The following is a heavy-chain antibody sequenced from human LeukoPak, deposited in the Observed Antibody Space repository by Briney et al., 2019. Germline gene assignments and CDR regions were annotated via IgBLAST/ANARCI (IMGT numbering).Heavy chain of an antibody. CDR1: GFTFSSYW. CDR3: ARVSDIVVVPAVNNWFDP. J-gene: IGHJ5*02. Sequence: GGSLRLSCAASGFTFSSYWMSWVRQAPGKGLEWVANIKQDGSEKYYVDSVKGRFTISRDNAKNSLDLQMNSLRAEDTAVYYCARVSDIVVVPAVNNWFDPWGQGTLVTVSS. D-gene: IGHD2-2*01. CDR2: IKQDGSEK. V-gene: IGHV3-7*01.